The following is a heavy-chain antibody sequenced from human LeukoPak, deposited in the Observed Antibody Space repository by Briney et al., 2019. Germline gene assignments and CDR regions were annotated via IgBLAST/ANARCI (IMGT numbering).Heavy chain of an antibody. J-gene: IGHJ4*02. Sequence: SETLSLTCTVSGGSINSYYWSWIRQPPGKGLEWIAYIYYSGSTNYNPSLESRVTISVDTSKNQFSLKLSSVTAADTAVYYCATYPFRGATHYFDYWGQGILVTDSS. CDR1: GGSINSYY. D-gene: IGHD3-10*01. CDR3: ATYPFRGATHYFDY. CDR2: IYYSGST. V-gene: IGHV4-59*01.